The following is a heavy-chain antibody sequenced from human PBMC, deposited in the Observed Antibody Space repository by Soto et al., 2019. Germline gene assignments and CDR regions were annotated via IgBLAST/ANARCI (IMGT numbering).Heavy chain of an antibody. CDR3: AHRPRGYAYYFDY. CDR1: GFSLRTRGVA. J-gene: IGHJ4*02. CDR2: IYWDEDK. D-gene: IGHD5-12*01. Sequence: QITLKESGPTLVKPTQTLTLTCTFSGFSLRTRGVAVGWFRQPPGKALEWLALIYWDEDKWYSPSLKSRLTIADDTSKNQVVLTMTNVEPVDTATYYCAHRPRGYAYYFDYWGQGILVTVSS. V-gene: IGHV2-5*02.